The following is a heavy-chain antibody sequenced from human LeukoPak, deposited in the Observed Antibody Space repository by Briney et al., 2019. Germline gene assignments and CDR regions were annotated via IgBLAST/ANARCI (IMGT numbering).Heavy chain of an antibody. V-gene: IGHV4-59*01. CDR1: GGSISSYY. D-gene: IGHD3-22*01. Sequence: SETLSLTCTVSGGSISSYYWSWTRQSPGKGLEWIGYIYDSVNTNYNPSLESRVTISVDTSKKQFSLKLTSVTAADTAVYYCARVRRYYDSSGYPSRLFDYWGQGTLVTVSS. J-gene: IGHJ4*02. CDR2: IYDSVNT. CDR3: ARVRRYYDSSGYPSRLFDY.